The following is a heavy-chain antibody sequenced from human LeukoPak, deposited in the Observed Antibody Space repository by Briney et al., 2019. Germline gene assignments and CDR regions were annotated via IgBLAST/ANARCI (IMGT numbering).Heavy chain of an antibody. D-gene: IGHD3-22*01. CDR1: GGSFSGYY. CDR3: ARPYYDSSAFDI. J-gene: IGHJ3*02. V-gene: IGHV4-34*01. CDR2: INHSGST. Sequence: PSETLSLTCAVYGGSFSGYYWSWIRQLPGKGLEWIGEINHSGSTNYNPSLKSRVTISVDTSKNQFSLKLSSVTAADTAVYYCARPYYDSSAFDIWGQGTMVTVSS.